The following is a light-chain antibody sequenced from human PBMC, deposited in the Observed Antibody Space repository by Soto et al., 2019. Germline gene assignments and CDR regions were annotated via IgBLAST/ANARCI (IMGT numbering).Light chain of an antibody. CDR2: DVS. Sequence: DIQMTQSPSTLSASVGDRVIITCRASQSIGDWLAWYQQKPGKAPKVLIYDVSRLESGVPSRFSGSGSGTKFTLTISSLQPDDFATYYCQQHNSSPWTFGQGTKVDIK. CDR3: QQHNSSPWT. CDR1: QSIGDW. V-gene: IGKV1-5*01. J-gene: IGKJ1*01.